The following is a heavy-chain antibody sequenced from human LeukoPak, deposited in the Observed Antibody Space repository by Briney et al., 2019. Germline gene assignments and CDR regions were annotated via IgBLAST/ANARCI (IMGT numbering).Heavy chain of an antibody. CDR1: GYTFTSYD. D-gene: IGHD3-22*01. CDR2: INPNSGGT. Sequence: ASVKVSCKASGYTFTSYDINWVRQATGQGLEWMGWINPNSGGTNYAQKFQGRVTMTRDTSISTAYMELSRLRSDDTAVYYCAREPFPYDSSGRYYYYMDVGGKGTTVTISS. V-gene: IGHV1-2*02. CDR3: AREPFPYDSSGRYYYYMDV. J-gene: IGHJ6*03.